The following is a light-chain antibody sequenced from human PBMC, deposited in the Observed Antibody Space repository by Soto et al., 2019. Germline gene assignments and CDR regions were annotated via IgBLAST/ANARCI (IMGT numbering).Light chain of an antibody. J-gene: IGLJ1*01. CDR2: DVS. V-gene: IGLV2-14*03. CDR3: SSYTTSNTRQIV. Sequence: QSALTQPASVSGSPGQSITISCTGTSSDAGGYNYVSWYQHHPGKAPKLMIFDVSNRPSGVSSRFSGSKSGNTASLTISGLQPEDEADYYCSSYTTSNTRQIVFGTGTKATVL. CDR1: SSDAGGYNY.